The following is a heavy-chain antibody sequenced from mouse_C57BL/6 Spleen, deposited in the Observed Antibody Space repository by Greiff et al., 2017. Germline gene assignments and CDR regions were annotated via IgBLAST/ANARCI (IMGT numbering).Heavy chain of an antibody. Sequence: QVQLKESGAELVRPGTSVKVSCKASGYAFTNYLIEWVKQRPGQGLEWIGVINPGSGGTNYNEKFKGKATLTADKSSSTAYMQLSSLTSEDSAVYFCARGGPYGEEGAMDYWGQGTSVTVSS. CDR3: ARGGPYGEEGAMDY. CDR2: INPGSGGT. V-gene: IGHV1-54*01. CDR1: GYAFTNYL. J-gene: IGHJ4*01. D-gene: IGHD2-13*01.